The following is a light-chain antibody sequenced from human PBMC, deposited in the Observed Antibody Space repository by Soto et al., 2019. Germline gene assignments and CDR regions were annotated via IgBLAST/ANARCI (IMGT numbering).Light chain of an antibody. J-gene: IGKJ4*01. V-gene: IGKV1-5*03. Sequence: DFKMTQSPSTLSASVGDRVTITCRASQSISSWLAWYQQKPRKAPKLLIYKASSLESGVPSRFSCSGSGTEFTLTISGLQPDDFATYYCQQYHSFPLTFGGGTKVEIK. CDR2: KAS. CDR3: QQYHSFPLT. CDR1: QSISSW.